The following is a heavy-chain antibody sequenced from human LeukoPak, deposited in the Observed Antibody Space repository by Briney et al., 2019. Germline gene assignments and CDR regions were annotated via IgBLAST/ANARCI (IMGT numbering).Heavy chain of an antibody. J-gene: IGHJ5*02. CDR1: GFTFSSYS. CDR2: ISTSSSYI. CDR3: ARDPSSGWYLKGWFDP. V-gene: IGHV3-21*01. D-gene: IGHD6-19*01. Sequence: GGSLRLSCAASGFTFSSYSMNWVRQAPGKGLEWVSSISTSSSYIYYADSVKGRFTISRDNAKNSLYLQMNSLRAEDTAVYYCARDPSSGWYLKGWFDPWGQGTLVTVSS.